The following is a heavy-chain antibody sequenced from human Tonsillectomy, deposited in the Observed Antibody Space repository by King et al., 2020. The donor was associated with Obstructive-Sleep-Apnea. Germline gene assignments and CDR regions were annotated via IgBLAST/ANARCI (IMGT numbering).Heavy chain of an antibody. CDR2: IAYDGNNK. V-gene: IGHV3-30*18. CDR1: GFNFSNYA. CDR3: ANGYYYDSSGHLRGYYFDD. J-gene: IGHJ4*02. Sequence: VQLVESGGGVVQPGRSLRLSCAASGFNFSNYAMHWVRQAPGKGLEWVAAIAYDGNNKYYLDSVRARFIISRDNSKNTLYLRMTSLRPEDTAVYYCANGYYYDSSGHLRGYYFDDWGQGTLVTVSS. D-gene: IGHD3-22*01.